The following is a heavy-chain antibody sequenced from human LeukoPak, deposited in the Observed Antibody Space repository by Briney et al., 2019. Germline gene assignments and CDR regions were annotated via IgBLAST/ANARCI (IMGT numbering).Heavy chain of an antibody. D-gene: IGHD3-10*01. CDR3: ARPMVRVYYYYMDV. Sequence: GGSLRLSCAASGFTFSSYAMHWVHQAPGKGLEWVAVISYDGSNKYYADSVKGRFTISRDNSKNTLYLQMNSLRAEDTAVYYCARPMVRVYYYYMDVWGKGTTVTVSS. J-gene: IGHJ6*03. CDR2: ISYDGSNK. V-gene: IGHV3-30*04. CDR1: GFTFSSYA.